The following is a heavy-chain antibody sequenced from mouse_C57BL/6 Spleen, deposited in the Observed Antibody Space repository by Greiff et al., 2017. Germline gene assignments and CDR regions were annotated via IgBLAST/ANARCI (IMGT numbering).Heavy chain of an antibody. CDR1: GFTFSDYY. Sequence: EVHLVESEGGLVQPGSSMKLSCTASGFTFSDYYMAWVRQVPEKGLEWVANINYDGSSTYYLDSLKSRFIISRDNAKNILYLQMSSLKSEDTATYYCARGNCYWYFDVWGTGTTVTVSS. V-gene: IGHV5-16*01. J-gene: IGHJ1*03. CDR3: ARGNCYWYFDV. CDR2: INYDGSST.